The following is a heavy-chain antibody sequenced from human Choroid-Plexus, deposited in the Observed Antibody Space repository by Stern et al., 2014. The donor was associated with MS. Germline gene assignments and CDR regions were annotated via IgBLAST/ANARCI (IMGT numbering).Heavy chain of an antibody. D-gene: IGHD2-8*02. Sequence: VQLVESGGGVVQPGRPLRLSCVASGFTFGSCAMHWVRQAPGKGLEWVAGVSYDGSNKYYADSVKGRFTISRDNSQNTLYMQMSSLRPEDTAVYYWAKDRQYWTYF. CDR1: GFTFGSCA. CDR2: VSYDGSNK. J-gene: IGHJ2*01. CDR3: AKDRQYWTYF. V-gene: IGHV3-30*18.